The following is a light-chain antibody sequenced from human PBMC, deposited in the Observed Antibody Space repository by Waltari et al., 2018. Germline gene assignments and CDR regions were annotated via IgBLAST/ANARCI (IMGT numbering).Light chain of an antibody. CDR2: GDN. CDR3: QSYDNDLRIL. Sequence: QSQLTQPPSVSGAPGQRVTISRTADTPNIGAGLDVHWHRQLPGTAPTLLIYGDNHRPSGVPDRFSASRSGTSASLAITGLQAEDEGDYYCQSYDNDLRILFGGGTKLTVL. CDR1: TPNIGAGLD. V-gene: IGLV1-40*01. J-gene: IGLJ2*01.